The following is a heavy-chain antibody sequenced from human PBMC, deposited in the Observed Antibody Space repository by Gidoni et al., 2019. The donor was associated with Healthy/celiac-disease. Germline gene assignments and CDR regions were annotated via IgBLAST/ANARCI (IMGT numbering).Heavy chain of an antibody. CDR1: GFTFSSYW. V-gene: IGHV3-7*01. D-gene: IGHD5-12*01. Sequence: EVQLVESGGGLVQPGGSLRLSCAASGFTFSSYWMSWVRQAPGKGLEWVANIKQDGSEKYYVDSVKGRFTISRDNAKNSLYLQMNSLRAEDTAVYYCARERDIVATITDPQYYYYYYYMDVWGKGTTVTVSS. J-gene: IGHJ6*03. CDR2: IKQDGSEK. CDR3: ARERDIVATITDPQYYYYYYYMDV.